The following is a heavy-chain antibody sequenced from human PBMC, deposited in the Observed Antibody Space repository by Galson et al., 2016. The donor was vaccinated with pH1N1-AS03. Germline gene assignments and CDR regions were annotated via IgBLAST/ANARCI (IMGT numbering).Heavy chain of an antibody. J-gene: IGHJ6*02. CDR1: GSTFSLKS. CDR2: ISSSGSHI. D-gene: IGHD4-17*01. Sequence: SLRLSCADSGSTFSLKSMNWVRQAPGKGLEWISSISSSGSHIYYADSVKGRFTISRDSAKNSLYLQMHSLRAEDTAVYYCARTHHGDYAYYGMDVWGQGTTVTVSS. CDR3: ARTHHGDYAYYGMDV. V-gene: IGHV3-21*01.